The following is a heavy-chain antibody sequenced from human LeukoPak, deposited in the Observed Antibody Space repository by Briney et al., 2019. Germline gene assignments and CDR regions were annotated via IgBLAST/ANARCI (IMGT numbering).Heavy chain of an antibody. CDR3: VRDQKWLQTYYDHGMDV. CDR2: INQDGSEK. V-gene: IGHV3-7*01. Sequence: GGSLRLSCAPSGFTFSSYWMNWVRQAPGEGLEWVANINQDGSEKYYVDSVKGRFTISRDNAKNSLSLQMNSLRAEDTAVYYCVRDQKWLQTYYDHGMDVWGQGATVTVSS. J-gene: IGHJ6*02. D-gene: IGHD5-24*01. CDR1: GFTFSSYW.